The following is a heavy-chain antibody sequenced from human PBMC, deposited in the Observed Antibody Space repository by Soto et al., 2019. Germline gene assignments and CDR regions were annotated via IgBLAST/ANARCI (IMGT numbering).Heavy chain of an antibody. CDR3: AHRTQAAAGFPY. CDR1: GFSLSTSEVA. V-gene: IGHV2-5*02. CDR2: IYWDDDK. D-gene: IGHD6-13*01. Sequence: SGPTLVNPTQTLTLTCTFSGFSLSTSEVAVGWIRQPPGEALEWLALIYWDDDKRYNPSLENRLTIAKYTSQNQVVLRMTNMAPADTATYYCAHRTQAAAGFPYWGQGTLVTVSS. J-gene: IGHJ4*02.